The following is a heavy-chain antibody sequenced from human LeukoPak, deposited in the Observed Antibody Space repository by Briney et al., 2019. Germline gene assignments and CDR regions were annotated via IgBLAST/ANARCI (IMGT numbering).Heavy chain of an antibody. CDR2: INTDGTST. CDR1: GFTFSYYW. D-gene: IGHD2-2*01. V-gene: IGHV3-74*01. CDR3: ARPPLIVVVPAAKGLIDY. J-gene: IGHJ4*02. Sequence: GGSLRLSCAASGFTFSYYWMHWVRQAPGKGLVWVSRINTDGTSTSYADSVKGRFTISRDNSKNTLYLQMNSLRAEDTAVYYCARPPLIVVVPAAKGLIDYWGQGTLVTVSS.